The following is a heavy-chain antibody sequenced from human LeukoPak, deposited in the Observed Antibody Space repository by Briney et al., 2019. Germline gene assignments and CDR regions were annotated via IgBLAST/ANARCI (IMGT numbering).Heavy chain of an antibody. Sequence: PGGSVRISCAASGFDFGSYGMHWVRQAPGKGLEWVAIIWHDASNKYYADAVKSRSTISRDNAKNAMYLQMSSLRAEDTALYYCTRHLGQLRNWFDPWGQGTLVIVSS. CDR1: GFDFGSYG. V-gene: IGHV3-33*01. D-gene: IGHD3-10*01. J-gene: IGHJ5*02. CDR2: IWHDASNK. CDR3: TRHLGQLRNWFDP.